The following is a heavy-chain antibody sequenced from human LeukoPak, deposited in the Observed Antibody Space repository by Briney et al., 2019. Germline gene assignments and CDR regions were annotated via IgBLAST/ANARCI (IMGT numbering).Heavy chain of an antibody. CDR1: GYSISSGYY. CDR3: ARVGYRGLYYMDV. J-gene: IGHJ6*03. D-gene: IGHD3-10*01. Sequence: SETLSLTCTVSGYSISSGYYWGWIRQPPGKGLEWIGSIYHSGSTYYNPSLKSRVTISVDTSKNQFSLKLSSVTAADTAVYYCARVGYRGLYYMDVWGKGTTITVSS. CDR2: IYHSGST. V-gene: IGHV4-38-2*02.